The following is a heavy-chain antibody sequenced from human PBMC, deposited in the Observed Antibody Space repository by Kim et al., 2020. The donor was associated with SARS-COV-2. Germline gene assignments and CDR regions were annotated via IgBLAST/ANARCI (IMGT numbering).Heavy chain of an antibody. D-gene: IGHD5-18*01. J-gene: IGHJ6*02. CDR3: ARDLGSYGYGYYYYGMDV. Sequence: GGSLRLSCAASGFTFSSYAMHWVRQAPGKGLEWVAVISYDGSNKYYADSVKGRFTISRDNSKNTLYLQMNSLRAEDTAVYYCARDLGSYGYGYYYYGMDVWGQGTTVTVSS. V-gene: IGHV3-30*04. CDR2: ISYDGSNK. CDR1: GFTFSSYA.